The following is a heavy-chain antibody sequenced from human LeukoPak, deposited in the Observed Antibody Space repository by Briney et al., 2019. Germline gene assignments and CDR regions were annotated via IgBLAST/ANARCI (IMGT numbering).Heavy chain of an antibody. CDR2: INWNGGNT. V-gene: IGHV3-20*04. CDR1: GFTFDDYG. Sequence: RTGGSLRLSCAASGFTFDDYGMNWVRQAPGKGLEWVSGINWNGGNTDYADSVKGRFTISRDNAKKSLYLQMNSRRAEDTALYYCARDKSNYFCDYWGQGTLVTVSS. CDR3: ARDKSNYFCDY. J-gene: IGHJ4*02. D-gene: IGHD4-11*01.